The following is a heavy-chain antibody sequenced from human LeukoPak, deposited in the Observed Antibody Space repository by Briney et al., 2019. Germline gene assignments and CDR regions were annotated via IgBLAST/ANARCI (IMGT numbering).Heavy chain of an antibody. J-gene: IGHJ3*02. V-gene: IGHV3-33*01. CDR1: GFTFSSYG. D-gene: IGHD3-16*01. CDR2: VWYDGRNK. Sequence: GGSLRLSCAASGFTFSSYGMHWVRQAPGKGLEWVAVVWYDGRNKNYAESVKGRFTISRDNSKNTLYLQMNGLRAEDTAVYYCATLWALSAFDIWGQGTKVTVSS. CDR3: ATLWALSAFDI.